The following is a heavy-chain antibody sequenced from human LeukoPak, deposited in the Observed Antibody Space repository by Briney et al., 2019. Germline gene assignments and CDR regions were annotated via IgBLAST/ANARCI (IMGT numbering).Heavy chain of an antibody. D-gene: IGHD4-11*01. V-gene: IGHV3-33*06. Sequence: PGRSLRLSCAASGFSFSNYGFHSVSQTPGKGLEWVAVIWHDGSHAYYSDSVKGRFTISRDNAKNTVYLQMDSLRVEDTAIYYCVKDNDAYSDSYFDSWGQGTLVTVSS. CDR3: VKDNDAYSDSYFDS. CDR2: IWHDGSHA. J-gene: IGHJ4*02. CDR1: GFSFSNYG.